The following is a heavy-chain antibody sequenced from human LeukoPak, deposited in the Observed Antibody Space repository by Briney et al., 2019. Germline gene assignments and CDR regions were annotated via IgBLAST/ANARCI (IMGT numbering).Heavy chain of an antibody. Sequence: PGGSLRLSCAASGFTFSSYSMNWVRQAPGKGLEWVSSISSSSSYIYYADSVKGRFTISRDNAKNSLYLQMNSLRAGDTAVYYCARDGYSYESGGYGMDVWGQGTTVTVSS. D-gene: IGHD5-18*01. CDR2: ISSSSSYI. J-gene: IGHJ6*02. CDR1: GFTFSSYS. V-gene: IGHV3-21*01. CDR3: ARDGYSYESGGYGMDV.